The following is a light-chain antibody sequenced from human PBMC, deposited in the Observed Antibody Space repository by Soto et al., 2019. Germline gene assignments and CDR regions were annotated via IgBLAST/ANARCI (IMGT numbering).Light chain of an antibody. Sequence: DIQMTQSPSSLSASVGDIVTITCRSSQGIRNDFGWYQQKPGKAPKRLIYAASTFQRGGPSRYSGSGSGTESTLRISILPPADFATYYCLQHNSYLWTFGQGTKVELK. CDR3: LQHNSYLWT. CDR1: QGIRND. CDR2: AAS. V-gene: IGKV1-17*01. J-gene: IGKJ1*01.